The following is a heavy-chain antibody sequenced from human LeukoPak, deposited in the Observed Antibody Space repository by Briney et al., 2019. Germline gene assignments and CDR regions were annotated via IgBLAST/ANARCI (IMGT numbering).Heavy chain of an antibody. Sequence: GGSLRLSCAASTFPFSTYWMTWVRQAPGKGPEFVANINQDGSVKNYVDSVKGRFTISRDNAKNSLYLQMNSLRAEDTAQYFCARDPNGDYIGAFEFWGRGTVVTVSS. CDR2: INQDGSVK. J-gene: IGHJ3*01. CDR3: ARDPNGDYIGAFEF. D-gene: IGHD4-17*01. V-gene: IGHV3-7*03. CDR1: TFPFSTYW.